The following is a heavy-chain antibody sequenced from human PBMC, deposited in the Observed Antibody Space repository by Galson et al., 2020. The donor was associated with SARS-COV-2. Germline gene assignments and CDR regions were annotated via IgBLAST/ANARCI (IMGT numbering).Heavy chain of an antibody. V-gene: IGHV4-39*07. CDR2: IYYSGST. J-gene: IGHJ3*02. Sequence: SETLSLTCTVSGGSISSSSYYWGWIRQPPGKGLEWIGSIYYSGSTYYNPSLKSRVTISVDTSKNQFSLKLSSVTAADTAVYYCARGSFMITFGGVIVPTRGAFDIWGQGTMVTVSS. D-gene: IGHD3-16*02. CDR3: ARGSFMITFGGVIVPTRGAFDI. CDR1: GGSISSSSYY.